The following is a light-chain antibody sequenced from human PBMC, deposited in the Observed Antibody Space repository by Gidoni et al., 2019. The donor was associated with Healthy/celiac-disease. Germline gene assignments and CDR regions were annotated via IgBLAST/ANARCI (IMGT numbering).Light chain of an antibody. J-gene: IGLJ3*02. CDR2: STS. CDR1: TGAGTRGNS. Sequence: QTVVTQQPSLTVSPGGTVTLTCASSTGAGTRGNSPNWFQQKPGQAPRALISSTSNKHSWTPARFSGYLLGGKAALTLAGVQPEDEAEYYCLLYYGGAQLVFGGGTKLTVL. CDR3: LLYYGGAQLV. V-gene: IGLV7-43*01.